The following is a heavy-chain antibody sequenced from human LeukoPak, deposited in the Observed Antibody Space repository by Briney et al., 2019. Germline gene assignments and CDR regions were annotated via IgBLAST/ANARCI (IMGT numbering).Heavy chain of an antibody. D-gene: IGHD3-16*01. CDR1: GFTFGSYW. V-gene: IGHV3-74*01. CDR3: ARPGGGFVLDF. Sequence: GGSLRLSCAASGFTFGSYWMHWVRQAPGKGLVWVSHINSDGSSTSYADSVKGRFTISRDNARNTLYLQMNSLRVEDTAVYYCARPGGGFVLDFWGQGTLVTVSS. J-gene: IGHJ4*02. CDR2: INSDGSST.